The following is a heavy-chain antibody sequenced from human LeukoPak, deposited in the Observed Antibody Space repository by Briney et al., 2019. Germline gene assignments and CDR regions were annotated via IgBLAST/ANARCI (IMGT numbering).Heavy chain of an antibody. D-gene: IGHD3-10*01. CDR3: AKEVFTGSGAAFDI. Sequence: GGSLRLSCAASGFTFSDYYMGWIRQAPGKGLEWLSSISESGGRIFYRDSVKGRLTSSRDNAKKSVFLQMNSLRVEDTAVYYCAKEVFTGSGAAFDIWGPGTMVTVSS. CDR2: ISESGGRI. J-gene: IGHJ3*02. V-gene: IGHV3-11*04. CDR1: GFTFSDYY.